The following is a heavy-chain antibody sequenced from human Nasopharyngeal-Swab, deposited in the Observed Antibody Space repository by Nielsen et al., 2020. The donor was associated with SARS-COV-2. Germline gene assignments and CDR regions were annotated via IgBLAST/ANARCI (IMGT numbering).Heavy chain of an antibody. V-gene: IGHV3-9*03. CDR2: ISWDGLTI. CDR3: AKATNARYDFWSGSFDY. J-gene: IGHJ4*02. D-gene: IGHD3-3*01. Sequence: LRLSCAASGFTFDDYGMHWVRQAPGKGLEWVSGISWDGLTIGYADSVKGRFTISRDNAKNSLYLQMNSLRVEDMAFYYCAKATNARYDFWSGSFDYWGQGTLVTVSS. CDR1: GFTFDDYG.